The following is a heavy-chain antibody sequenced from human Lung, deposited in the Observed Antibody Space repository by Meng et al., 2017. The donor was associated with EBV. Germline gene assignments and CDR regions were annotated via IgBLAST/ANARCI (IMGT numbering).Heavy chain of an antibody. CDR3: VRGLDNWKILVFDY. Sequence: HVQLAQWGAWVLKLSEPLSLTCGVYGEYFGDYYWTWIRQPPGKGLEWIGEIKESEGANYNPSLKSRVSISFDTSRDQFSLTLNSVTAADTAVYYCVRGLDNWKILVFDYWGQGALVTVSS. CDR1: GEYFGDYY. CDR2: IKESEGA. V-gene: IGHV4-34*01. D-gene: IGHD1-20*01. J-gene: IGHJ4*02.